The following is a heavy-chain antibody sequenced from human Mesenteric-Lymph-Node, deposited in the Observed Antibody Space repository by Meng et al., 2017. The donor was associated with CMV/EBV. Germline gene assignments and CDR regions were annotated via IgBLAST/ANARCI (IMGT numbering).Heavy chain of an antibody. Sequence: SGYTFTNSPIHWVRQAPGQRLEWMGWIDAGNGNTKYSQNFQGRVTVTRDTSANTAYMELGSLTSGDTAVYYCARAPTLHPSSGYFLNWGQGTLVTVSS. J-gene: IGHJ1*01. CDR3: ARAPTLHPSSGYFLN. V-gene: IGHV1-3*01. CDR2: IDAGNGNT. D-gene: IGHD3-22*01. CDR1: GYTFTNSP.